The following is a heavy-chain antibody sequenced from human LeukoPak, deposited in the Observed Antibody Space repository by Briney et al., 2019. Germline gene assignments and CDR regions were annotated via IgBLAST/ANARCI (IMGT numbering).Heavy chain of an antibody. CDR1: GWSFSGYY. J-gene: IGHJ6*03. V-gene: IGHV4-34*01. Sequence: PSETLSLTCAVYGWSFSGYYLSWIRQPPGKGLEWVGKINHSGSTNYNPSLKSRFTISVGAPKNQFSLKLSSVTAADTTVYYCARGYCSGGSCYSYYYYTYMDVWGKGTPVTVSS. CDR2: INHSGST. D-gene: IGHD2-15*01. CDR3: ARGYCSGGSCYSYYYYTYMDV.